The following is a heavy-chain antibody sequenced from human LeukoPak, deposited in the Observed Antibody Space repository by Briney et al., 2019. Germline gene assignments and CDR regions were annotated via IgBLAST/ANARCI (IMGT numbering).Heavy chain of an antibody. Sequence: GSLRLSCAASGFTFSSYWMHWVRQAPGKGLVWVSRINTDGSSTSYADSVKGRFTISRDNAKNTLYLQMNSLRAEDTAVYYCAIFPYDSSGYSLGYWGQGTLVTVSS. D-gene: IGHD3-22*01. CDR3: AIFPYDSSGYSLGY. CDR2: INTDGSST. CDR1: GFTFSSYW. V-gene: IGHV3-74*01. J-gene: IGHJ4*02.